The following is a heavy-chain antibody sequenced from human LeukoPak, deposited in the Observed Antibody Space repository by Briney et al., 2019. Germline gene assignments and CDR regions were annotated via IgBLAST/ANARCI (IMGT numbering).Heavy chain of an antibody. CDR2: IYYSGST. Sequence: SETLSLTCTVSGFSISSYYWSWIRQPPGKGLEWIGYIYYSGSTNYNPSLKSRVTISVDTSKNQFSLKLSYVTAADTAVYYCARHSHDGHFDYWGQGTLVTVSS. J-gene: IGHJ4*02. D-gene: IGHD5-24*01. V-gene: IGHV4-59*08. CDR1: GFSISSYY. CDR3: ARHSHDGHFDY.